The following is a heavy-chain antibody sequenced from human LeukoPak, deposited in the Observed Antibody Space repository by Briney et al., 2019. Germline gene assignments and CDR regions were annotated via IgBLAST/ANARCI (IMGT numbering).Heavy chain of an antibody. CDR1: GGSIGSSSYY. CDR2: IYYSGST. Sequence: SETLSLTCTVSGGSIGSSSYYWGWIRQPPGKGLEWIGSIYYSGSTYYNPSLKSRVTISVDTSKNQFSLKLTSVTAADTAVYYCARRFVGYDSTWGASDIWGQGTMVTVSS. J-gene: IGHJ3*02. V-gene: IGHV4-39*07. D-gene: IGHD3-22*01. CDR3: ARRFVGYDSTWGASDI.